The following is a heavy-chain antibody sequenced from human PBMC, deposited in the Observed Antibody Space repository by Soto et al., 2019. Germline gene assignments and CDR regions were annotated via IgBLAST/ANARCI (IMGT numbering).Heavy chain of an antibody. CDR3: ARVGSSSWPFDY. V-gene: IGHV1-46*01. J-gene: IGHJ4*02. CDR2: INPSGGST. CDR1: GYTFTSYY. Sequence: ASVKVSCKACGYTFTSYYMHWVRQAPGQGLEWMGIINPSGGSTNYAQKFQGRVTMTRDTSTSTVYMELSSLRSEDTAVYYCARVGSSSWPFDYWGQGTLVTVSS. D-gene: IGHD6-13*01.